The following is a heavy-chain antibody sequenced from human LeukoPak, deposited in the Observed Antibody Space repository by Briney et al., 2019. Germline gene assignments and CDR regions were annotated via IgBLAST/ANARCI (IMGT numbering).Heavy chain of an antibody. D-gene: IGHD3-22*01. J-gene: IGHJ4*02. V-gene: IGHV1-46*01. CDR2: INPSGGST. Sequence: ASVNVSCKASGYTFTSYYVHWVRQAPGQGLEWMGIINPSGGSTSYAQKFQGRVTMTRDTSTSTVYMELSSLRSEDTAVYYCARDPPEGYYYDSSGYYSDWGQGTLVTVSS. CDR3: ARDPPEGYYYDSSGYYSD. CDR1: GYTFTSYY.